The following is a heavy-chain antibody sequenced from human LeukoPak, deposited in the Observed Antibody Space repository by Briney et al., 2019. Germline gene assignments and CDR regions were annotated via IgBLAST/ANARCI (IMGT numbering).Heavy chain of an antibody. CDR3: ARGGPAAGRFDY. CDR1: GFTFSSYG. J-gene: IGHJ4*02. V-gene: IGHV3-23*01. CDR2: ISGSGGST. Sequence: GGTLRLSCAASGFTFSSYGMSWVRQAPGKGLEWVSAISGSGGSTYYADSVKGRFTISRDNSKNTLYLQMNSLRAEDTAVYYCARGGPAAGRFDYWGQGTLVTVSS. D-gene: IGHD6-13*01.